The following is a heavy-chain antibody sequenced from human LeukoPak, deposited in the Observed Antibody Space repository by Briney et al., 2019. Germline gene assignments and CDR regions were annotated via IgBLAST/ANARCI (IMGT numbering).Heavy chain of an antibody. CDR1: GDPISVCYEL. V-gene: IGHV4-39*01. D-gene: IGHD3-16*01. CDR3: VRYRRGSYRFDF. Sequence: SETQTLLCSLSGDPISVCYELWPWVRQPPGKGLECIGYLYYTENTYYNPSLKSRATISVDTSKVQFRLRLRSVTGEHTAVYYCVRYRRGSYRFDFWGQGTLVTVSS. CDR2: LYYTENT. J-gene: IGHJ4*02.